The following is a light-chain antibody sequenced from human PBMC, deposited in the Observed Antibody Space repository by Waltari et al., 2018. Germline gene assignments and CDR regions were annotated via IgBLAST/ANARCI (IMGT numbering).Light chain of an antibody. CDR2: RNT. Sequence: QPVLTQPPSAPGTPGQRGTLSCSGSSSNIGCNYVYWYQHVPGAAPKLLIYRNTQRPSGVPDRFSGSKSGTSASLAISGLRSEDEADYFCASWDDSLSGPVFGGGTKLTVL. V-gene: IGLV1-47*01. CDR1: SSNIGCNY. J-gene: IGLJ2*01. CDR3: ASWDDSLSGPV.